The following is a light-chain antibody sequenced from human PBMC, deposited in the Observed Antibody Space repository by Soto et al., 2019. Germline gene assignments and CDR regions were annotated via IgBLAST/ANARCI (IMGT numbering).Light chain of an antibody. J-gene: IGLJ3*02. CDR1: SSNIGAGYD. CDR2: GNS. CDR3: QSYDSRLSGCWV. Sequence: QSVLTQPPSVSGAPGQRVTISCTGRSSNIGAGYDVHWYQQLPGTAPKLLIYGNSNRPSGVPDRFSGTKSGTSASLAITGLQAEDEADYYCQSYDSRLSGCWVFGGGTKLTVL. V-gene: IGLV1-40*01.